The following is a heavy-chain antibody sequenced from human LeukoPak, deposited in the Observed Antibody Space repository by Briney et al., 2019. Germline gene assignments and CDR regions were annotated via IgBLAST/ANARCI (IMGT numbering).Heavy chain of an antibody. CDR3: ARDYDFWRENDAFEI. V-gene: IGHV3-66*01. CDR2: IYSGGST. CDR1: GFTVSSNY. D-gene: IGHD3-3*01. Sequence: PGGSLRLSCAASGFTVSSNYMSWVRQAPGKGLEWVSVIYSGGSTYYADSVKGRFTISRDNSKNTLYLQMNSLRAEDTAVYYCARDYDFWRENDAFEIWGQGTMVTVSS. J-gene: IGHJ3*02.